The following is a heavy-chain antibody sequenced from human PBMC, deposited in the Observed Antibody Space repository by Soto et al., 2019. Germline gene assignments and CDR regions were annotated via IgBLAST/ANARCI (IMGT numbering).Heavy chain of an antibody. Sequence: LGLSCAASGFTFGSYWMSWVRQSPGQGLEWLATIKWDASEKKYVDSVKGRFTMSRDNAKNSLYLQMDSLRAEDTAVYYCARDSGEVLVTSVKHDTDYWCPGILVTVAS. J-gene: IGHJ4*02. V-gene: IGHV3-7*01. CDR3: ARDSGEVLVTSVKHDTDY. CDR1: GFTFGSYW. D-gene: IGHD2-21*02. CDR2: IKWDASEK.